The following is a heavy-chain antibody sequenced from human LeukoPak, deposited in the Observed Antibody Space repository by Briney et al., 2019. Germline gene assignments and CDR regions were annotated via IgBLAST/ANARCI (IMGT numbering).Heavy chain of an antibody. CDR2: ISGSGGST. CDR3: AKEQMRRAVDYFDY. J-gene: IGHJ4*02. V-gene: IGHV3-23*01. Sequence: PGASLRLSCAASGFTFSSYAMSWVRQAPGKGLEWVSAISGSGGSTYYADSVKGRFTISRDNTKITLYLQMNSLRAEDTAVYYSAKEQMRRAVDYFDYWGQGTLVTVSS. CDR1: GFTFSSYA. D-gene: IGHD6-19*01.